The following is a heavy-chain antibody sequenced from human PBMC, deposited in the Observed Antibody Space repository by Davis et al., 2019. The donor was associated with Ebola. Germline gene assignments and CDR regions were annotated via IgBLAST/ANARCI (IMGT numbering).Heavy chain of an antibody. J-gene: IGHJ4*02. D-gene: IGHD6-13*01. Sequence: PGGSLRLSCAASGFTFSGSAMHWVRQASGKGLEWVGRIRSKANSYATAYAASVKGRFTISRDDSKNTAYLQMNSLKTEDTAVYYCTSGYSSSHQGSNDYWGQGTLVTVSS. V-gene: IGHV3-73*01. CDR2: IRSKANSYAT. CDR1: GFTFSGSA. CDR3: TSGYSSSHQGSNDY.